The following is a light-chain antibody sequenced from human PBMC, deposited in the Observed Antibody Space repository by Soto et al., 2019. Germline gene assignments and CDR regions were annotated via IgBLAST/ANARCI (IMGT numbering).Light chain of an antibody. CDR2: GAS. V-gene: IGKV3-15*01. CDR1: QSVSSN. CDR3: QQYGSSGT. Sequence: EIVMTQSPATLSVSPGERATLSCRASQSVSSNVAWYQQIPGQTPRLLIYGASTRATTIPVRFGGSGSGTDFTLTISRLEPEDFAVYYCQQYGSSGTFGQGTKVDIK. J-gene: IGKJ1*01.